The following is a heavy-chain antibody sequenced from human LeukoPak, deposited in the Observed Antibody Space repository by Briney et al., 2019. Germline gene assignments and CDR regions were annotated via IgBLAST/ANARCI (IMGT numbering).Heavy chain of an antibody. D-gene: IGHD2-15*01. V-gene: IGHV3-21*01. CDR3: ASRYCSGGSCYSEYYGMDV. J-gene: IGHJ6*02. CDR1: GFTFSSYS. Sequence: GGSLRLPCAASGFTFSSYSMNWVRQAPGKGLEWVSSISSSSSYIYYADSVKGRFTISRDNAKNSLYLQMNSLRAEDTAVYYCASRYCSGGSCYSEYYGMDVWGQGTTVTVSS. CDR2: ISSSSSYI.